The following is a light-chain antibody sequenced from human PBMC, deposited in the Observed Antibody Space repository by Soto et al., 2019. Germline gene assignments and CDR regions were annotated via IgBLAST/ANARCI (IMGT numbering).Light chain of an antibody. CDR2: GAS. V-gene: IGKV3-20*01. Sequence: EIVLTQSPGTLSLSPGERATLSCRASQSVSSSYLAWYQQKPGQAPRLLIYGASSRATGIPDRFSGSGSGTDFTLTISRVEPEDFAVYYCQQYGSSPPTFGPGTKVDIK. J-gene: IGKJ3*01. CDR3: QQYGSSPPT. CDR1: QSVSSSY.